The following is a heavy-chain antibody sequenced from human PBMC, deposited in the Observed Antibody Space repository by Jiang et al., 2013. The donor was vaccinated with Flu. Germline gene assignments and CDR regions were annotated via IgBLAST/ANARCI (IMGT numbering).Heavy chain of an antibody. CDR2: IYGGGAT. Sequence: KGLEWVSIIYGGGATYYAESVRGRFTISRDNSKNTLFLHMSNLRADDTAVYYCARDRQADASGYYYYYYGIDVWGQGTTVTVSS. CDR3: ARDRQADASGYYYYYYGIDV. V-gene: IGHV3-66*01. D-gene: IGHD5-12*01. J-gene: IGHJ6*02.